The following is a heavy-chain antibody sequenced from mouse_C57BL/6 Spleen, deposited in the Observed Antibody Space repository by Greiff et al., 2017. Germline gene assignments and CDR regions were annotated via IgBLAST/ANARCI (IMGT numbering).Heavy chain of an antibody. CDR3: ARSLSYDGYYDD. D-gene: IGHD2-3*01. CDR2: INPNNGST. V-gene: IGHV1-18*01. CDR1: GYTFTDYN. J-gene: IGHJ3*01. Sequence: EVKLMESGPELVKPGASVKIPCKASGYTFTDYNMDWVKQSHGKSLEWIGDINPNNGSTIYNQKFKGKATLTVDKSTSTAYMELRNLTSEDTAVYYYARSLSYDGYYDDWGQGTLVTVSA.